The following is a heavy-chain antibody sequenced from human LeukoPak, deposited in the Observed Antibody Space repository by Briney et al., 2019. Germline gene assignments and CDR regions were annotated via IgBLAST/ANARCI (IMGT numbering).Heavy chain of an antibody. CDR3: ARDSRDYYDSSGYRYGMDV. CDR2: IYYSGST. J-gene: IGHJ6*02. D-gene: IGHD3-22*01. Sequence: SETLSLTCTVSGGSISSYYWSWIRQPPGKGLEWIGYIYYSGSTNYNPSLKSRVTISVDTSKNQFSLKLSSVTAADTAVYYCARDSRDYYDSSGYRYGMDVWGQGTLVTVSS. V-gene: IGHV4-59*01. CDR1: GGSISSYY.